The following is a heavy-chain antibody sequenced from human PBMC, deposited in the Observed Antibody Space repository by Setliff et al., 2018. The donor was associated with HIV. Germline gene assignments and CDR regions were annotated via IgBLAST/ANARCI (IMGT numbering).Heavy chain of an antibody. Sequence: ASVKVSCKASGYTFRNYAIHWVRQAPGQRLEWMGWINAGNGNTKYAQKFQGRVSITRDASASTAYMELSSLRSEDTAMYYCARVACSGGSCYSYFQHWGQGTLVTVPQ. CDR3: ARVACSGGSCYSYFQH. V-gene: IGHV1-3*01. J-gene: IGHJ1*01. CDR2: INAGNGNT. D-gene: IGHD2-15*01. CDR1: GYTFRNYA.